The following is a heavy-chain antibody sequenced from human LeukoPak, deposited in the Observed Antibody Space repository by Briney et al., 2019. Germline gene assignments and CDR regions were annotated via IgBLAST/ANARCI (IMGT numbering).Heavy chain of an antibody. D-gene: IGHD4-17*01. J-gene: IGHJ5*02. CDR1: GGSFSGYF. Sequence: SETLSLTCAVYGGSFSGYFWSWIRQPPGKGLEWIGEINHSGSSNYNPSLKSRVTISVDTSKNQFSLKLNSVTAADTAVYYCARVVYGDYAGDIYNWFDPWGQGTQVTVSS. CDR2: INHSGSS. V-gene: IGHV4-34*01. CDR3: ARVVYGDYAGDIYNWFDP.